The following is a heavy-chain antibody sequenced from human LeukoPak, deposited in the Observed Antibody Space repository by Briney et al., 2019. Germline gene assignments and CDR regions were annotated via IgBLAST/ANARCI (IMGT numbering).Heavy chain of an antibody. V-gene: IGHV3-21*01. Sequence: GGSLRLSCAASGFTFDDYGMSWVRQAPGKGLEWVSSISSSSSYIYYADSVKGRFTISRDNAKNSLYLQMNSLRAEDTAVYYCARNPFTMIVVAPSDYWGQGTLVTVSS. CDR2: ISSSSSYI. D-gene: IGHD3-22*01. CDR3: ARNPFTMIVVAPSDY. J-gene: IGHJ4*02. CDR1: GFTFDDYG.